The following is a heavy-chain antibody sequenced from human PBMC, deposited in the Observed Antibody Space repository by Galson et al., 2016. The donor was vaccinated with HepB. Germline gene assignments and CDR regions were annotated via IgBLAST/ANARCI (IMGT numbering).Heavy chain of an antibody. Sequence: QSGAEVKKPGESLKISCEGSGYSFTNYRIGWVRQMPGEGLEWMGFIYPGHSDTRYRPSFQGQVTILADTSISTAFLQWSSLKASDTAMYYCARARNGDSFWDYWGQGTLVTVSS. CDR2: IYPGHSDT. D-gene: IGHD4-17*01. J-gene: IGHJ4*02. CDR3: ARARNGDSFWDY. CDR1: GYSFTNYR. V-gene: IGHV5-51*01.